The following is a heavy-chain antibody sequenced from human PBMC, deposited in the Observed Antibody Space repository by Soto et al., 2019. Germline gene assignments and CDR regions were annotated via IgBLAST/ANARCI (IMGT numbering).Heavy chain of an antibody. V-gene: IGHV1-8*01. CDR1: GYTFTSYD. J-gene: IGHJ4*02. CDR2: MNPNSGNT. D-gene: IGHD2-2*01. Sequence: ASVKVSCKASGYTFTSYDINWVRQATGQGLEWMGWMNPNSGNTGYAQKFQGRVTMTRNTSISTAYMELSSLRSEDTAVYYCARARRDIAVVPAAAYYFDYWGQGTLVTVSS. CDR3: ARARRDIAVVPAAAYYFDY.